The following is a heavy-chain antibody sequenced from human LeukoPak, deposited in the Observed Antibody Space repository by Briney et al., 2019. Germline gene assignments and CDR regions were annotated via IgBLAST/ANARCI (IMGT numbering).Heavy chain of an antibody. J-gene: IGHJ4*02. CDR2: IHSSGTVK. D-gene: IGHD5-12*01. CDR1: RFPFSIYE. Sequence: GGSLRLSCVVSRFPFSIYEMNWVRQAPGKGLEWVSNIHSSGTVKYYPDSVKGRFSISRDNAKSSLYLQMNSLRVEDTAVYYCALLTVASDFDYWGQGALVTVSS. CDR3: ALLTVASDFDY. V-gene: IGHV3-48*03.